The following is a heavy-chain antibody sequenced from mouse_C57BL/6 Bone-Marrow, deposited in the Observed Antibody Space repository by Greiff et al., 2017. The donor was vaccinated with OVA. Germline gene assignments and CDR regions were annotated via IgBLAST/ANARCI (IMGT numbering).Heavy chain of an antibody. CDR1: GFSFTSYG. CDR3: AKVGDDYDWFAY. D-gene: IGHD2-4*01. V-gene: IGHV2-5*01. J-gene: IGHJ3*01. CDR2: IWRGGST. Sequence: VQLVESGPGLVQPSQSLSITCTVSGFSFTSYGVHWVRQSPGKGLEWLGVIWRGGSTDYNAAFMSRLSITKDNSKSQVFFKMNSLQADDTAIYYCAKVGDDYDWFAYWGQGTLVTVSA.